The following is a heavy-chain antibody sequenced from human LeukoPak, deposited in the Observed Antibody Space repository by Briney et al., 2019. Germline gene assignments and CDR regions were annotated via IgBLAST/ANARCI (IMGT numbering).Heavy chain of an antibody. V-gene: IGHV3-21*06. J-gene: IGHJ4*02. D-gene: IGHD1-14*01. CDR1: GFTFSSYT. CDR3: ARGYRSFDY. Sequence: GGSLRLTCVASGFTFSSYTMNWVRQAPGKGLEWVSSISTGSSYIYYADSVKGRFTISRDNAKNSLYLQMNSPRAEDTAVYYCARGYRSFDYWGQGTLVTVSS. CDR2: ISTGSSYI.